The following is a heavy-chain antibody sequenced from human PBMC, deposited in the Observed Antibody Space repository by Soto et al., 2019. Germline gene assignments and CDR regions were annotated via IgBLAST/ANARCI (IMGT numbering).Heavy chain of an antibody. J-gene: IGHJ4*01. V-gene: IGHV5-51*01. CDR1: GYTFSDHW. CDR2: ISPDDSDT. CDR3: LREAWVQRCRPISYCDN. Sequence: GESLKISCKGSGYTFSDHWIAWVRHMPGKGMEWMGIISPDDSDTRYRPSFQGQVTISVDKSVSTAYLQWTSLHPSDTAIYYCLREAWVQRCRPISYCDNWGRGRQGSVYS. D-gene: IGHD1-1*01.